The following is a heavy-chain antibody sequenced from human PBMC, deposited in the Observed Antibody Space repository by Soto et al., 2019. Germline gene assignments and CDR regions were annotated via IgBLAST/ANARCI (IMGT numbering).Heavy chain of an antibody. D-gene: IGHD3-22*01. J-gene: IGHJ4*02. CDR2: IYYSGST. Sequence: SETLSLTCTVSGGSISSGDYYWSWIRQPPGKGLEWTGYIYYSGSTYYNPSLKSRVTISVDTSKNQFSLKLSSVTAADTAVYYCARSTPYYYDSSGQPYFDYWGQGTLVTVSS. CDR3: ARSTPYYYDSSGQPYFDY. CDR1: GGSISSGDYY. V-gene: IGHV4-30-4*01.